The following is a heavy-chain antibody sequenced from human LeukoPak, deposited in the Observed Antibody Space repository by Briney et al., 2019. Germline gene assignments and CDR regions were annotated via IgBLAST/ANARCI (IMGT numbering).Heavy chain of an antibody. CDR2: IYYSGTT. V-gene: IGHV4-59*01. CDR3: AREDSSGWYGY. J-gene: IGHJ4*02. Sequence: SETLSLTCTVSGGSFSSYYWSWIRQPPGKGLEWIGYIYYSGTTNYNPSLRSRVTISVDTSKNQFSLKLNSVTAADTAVYYCAREDSSGWYGYWGQGTVVTVSS. D-gene: IGHD6-19*01. CDR1: GGSFSSYY.